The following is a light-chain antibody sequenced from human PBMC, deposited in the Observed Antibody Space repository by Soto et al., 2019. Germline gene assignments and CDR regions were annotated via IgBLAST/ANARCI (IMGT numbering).Light chain of an antibody. Sequence: DIQMTQSPSSLSASVGDRVTITCRASQSISSYLNWYQQKPGKAPKLLIYAASSLQSGVPSRFSGSGSGTDFTLTISSLQPEDFATYYCQQSYSTPRPVGQVTKADSK. CDR1: QSISSY. CDR2: AAS. CDR3: QQSYSTPRP. V-gene: IGKV1-39*01. J-gene: IGKJ1*01.